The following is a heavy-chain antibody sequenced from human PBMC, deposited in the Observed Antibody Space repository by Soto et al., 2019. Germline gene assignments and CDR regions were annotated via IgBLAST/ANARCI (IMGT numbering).Heavy chain of an antibody. CDR1: GGSISSGGYS. V-gene: IGHV4-30-2*01. CDR3: ASTPRAYCGGDCSIDY. D-gene: IGHD2-21*02. CDR2: IYHSGST. J-gene: IGHJ4*02. Sequence: SETLSLTCAVSGGSISSGGYSWSWIRQPPGKGLEWIGYIYHSGSTYYNPSLKSRVTISVDRSKNQFSLKLSSVTAADTAVYYCASTPRAYCGGDCSIDYWGQGTLVTVS.